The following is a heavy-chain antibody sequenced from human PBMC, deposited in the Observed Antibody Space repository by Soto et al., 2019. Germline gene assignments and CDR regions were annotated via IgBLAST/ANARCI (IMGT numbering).Heavy chain of an antibody. CDR3: ARAIVPVYPQNTAMITDYFDY. V-gene: IGHV4-31*03. D-gene: IGHD5-18*01. CDR1: GGSISSGGYY. Sequence: QVQLQESGPGLVKPSQTLSLTCTVSGGSISSGGYYWSWIRQHPGKGLEWIGYIYYSGSTYYNPSFKSRVTISVETSKNQFSLKLSSVTAADTAVYYCARAIVPVYPQNTAMITDYFDYWGQGTLVTVSS. CDR2: IYYSGST. J-gene: IGHJ4*02.